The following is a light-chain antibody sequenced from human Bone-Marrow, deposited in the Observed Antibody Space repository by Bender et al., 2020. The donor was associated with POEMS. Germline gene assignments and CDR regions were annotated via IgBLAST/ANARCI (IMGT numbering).Light chain of an antibody. J-gene: IGLJ3*02. CDR3: CSYAGDTTV. Sequence: QSALTQPASVSGSPGQSITISCTGTTSDIGTYNYVSWYQQHAGEAPKVLIYDVSHRPSGVSNRFSGSKSGNTASLTISGLQADDEADYYCCSYAGDTTVFGGGTKVTVL. V-gene: IGLV2-14*03. CDR1: TSDIGTYNY. CDR2: DVS.